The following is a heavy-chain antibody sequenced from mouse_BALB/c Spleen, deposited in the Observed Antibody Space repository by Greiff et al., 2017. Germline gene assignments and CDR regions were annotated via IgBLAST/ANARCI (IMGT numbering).Heavy chain of an antibody. D-gene: IGHD2-3*01. V-gene: IGHV2-6-4*01. Sequence: VQLVESGPGLVAPSQSLSITCTVSGFSLSRYSVHWIRQPPGKGLEWLGMIWGGGSTDYNSALKSRLSISKDNSKSQVFLKMNSLQTDDTAMYYCAREGDGYLAWFAYWGQGTLVTVSA. J-gene: IGHJ3*01. CDR3: AREGDGYLAWFAY. CDR2: IWGGGST. CDR1: GFSLSRYS.